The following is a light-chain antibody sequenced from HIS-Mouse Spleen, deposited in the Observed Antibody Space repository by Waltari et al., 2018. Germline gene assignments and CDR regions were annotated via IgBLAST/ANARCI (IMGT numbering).Light chain of an antibody. CDR2: EDS. J-gene: IGLJ2*01. Sequence: SYELPQPPSVSVSPGQTAMITCSGAALPKKYAYWYQQKSGQAPVLVIYEDSKRPSGIPERFSGSSSGTMATLTISGAQVEDEADYYCYSTDSSGNHRVFGGGTKLTVL. CDR3: YSTDSSGNHRV. CDR1: ALPKKY. V-gene: IGLV3-10*01.